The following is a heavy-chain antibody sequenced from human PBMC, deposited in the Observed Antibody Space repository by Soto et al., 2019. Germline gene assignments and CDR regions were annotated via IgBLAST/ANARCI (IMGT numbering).Heavy chain of an antibody. CDR1: GFTFSVFW. J-gene: IGHJ4*02. V-gene: IGHV3-7*03. CDR2: IKEDGSEK. Sequence: LRLSCAASGFTFSVFWMDWVRQAPGKGLEWVAKIKEDGSEKYYVDSVKGRFIISRDNARNSVYLQMNSLRAEDTAVYYCARVRPGNYRDYWGQGTLVTVSS. D-gene: IGHD3-10*01. CDR3: ARVRPGNYRDY.